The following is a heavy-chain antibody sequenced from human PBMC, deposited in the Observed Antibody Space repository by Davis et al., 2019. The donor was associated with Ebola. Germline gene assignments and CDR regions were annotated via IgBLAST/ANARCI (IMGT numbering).Heavy chain of an antibody. CDR2: INPSGGST. V-gene: IGHV1-46*01. Sequence: ASVKVSCKASGYTFTSYYMHWVRQAPGQGLEWMGIINPSGGSTSYAQKFQGRVTMTRDTSTSTVYMELSSLRSEDTAVYYCATQLGMRNWFDPWGQGTLVTVSS. CDR1: GYTFTSYY. J-gene: IGHJ5*02. D-gene: IGHD7-27*01. CDR3: ATQLGMRNWFDP.